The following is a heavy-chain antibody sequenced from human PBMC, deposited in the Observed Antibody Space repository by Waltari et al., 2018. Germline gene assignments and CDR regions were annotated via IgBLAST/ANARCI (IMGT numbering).Heavy chain of an antibody. V-gene: IGHV3-9*01. D-gene: IGHD3-3*01. CDR3: AKDKRRFFDWLFDS. CDR2: ITSNGRSV. Sequence: EVKLEESGRGSAQPGGSLRLSCVASGFNFHEPARHWVRQVPGKGLEWVSGITSNGRSVDYAASVKGRFTISRDNAKNSLYLQMNSLRVDDSALYYCAKDKRRFFDWLFDSWGQGTLVTVSS. CDR1: GFNFHEPA. J-gene: IGHJ5*01.